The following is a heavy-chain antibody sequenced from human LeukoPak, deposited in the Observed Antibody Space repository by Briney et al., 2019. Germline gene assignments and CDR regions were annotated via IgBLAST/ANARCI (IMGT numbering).Heavy chain of an antibody. CDR3: ARDREWELRPRALLGI. V-gene: IGHV1-2*02. J-gene: IGHJ3*02. CDR1: GYTFTGYY. D-gene: IGHD1-26*01. CDR2: INPNSGGT. Sequence: ASVKVSCKASGYTFTGYYMHWVRQAPGQGLEWMGWINPNSGGTNYAQKFQGRVTMTRDTSISTAYMELSRLRSDDTAVYYCARDREWELRPRALLGIWGQGTMVTVSS.